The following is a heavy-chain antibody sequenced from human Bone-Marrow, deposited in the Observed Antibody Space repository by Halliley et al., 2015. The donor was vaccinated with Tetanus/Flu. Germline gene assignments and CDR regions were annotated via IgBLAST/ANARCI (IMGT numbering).Heavy chain of an antibody. D-gene: IGHD3-22*01. Sequence: AASGFTFSSYEMNWVRQAPGKGLEWISYISTTGGTIYYADSVKGRFTISRDNAKNSLFLQMNSLRAEDTALYYCAREGYDGNDKAAFDIWGQGTMVIVSS. CDR1: GFTFSSYE. V-gene: IGHV3-48*03. CDR2: ISTTGGTI. CDR3: AREGYDGNDKAAFDI. J-gene: IGHJ3*02.